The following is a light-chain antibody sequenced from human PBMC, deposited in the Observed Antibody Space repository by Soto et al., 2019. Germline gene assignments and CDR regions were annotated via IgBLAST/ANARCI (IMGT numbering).Light chain of an antibody. CDR1: QDIRYY. Sequence: DIQMTQSPSSLSASVGDRVTITCQASQDIRYYLNWLQQKPGKAPKVLIYDASRLETGVPSRFSGSGSRTEFTLTIADLQPDDFGTYYCQQSLTMPITFGHGTRLEIK. CDR2: DAS. CDR3: QQSLTMPIT. J-gene: IGKJ5*01. V-gene: IGKV1-33*01.